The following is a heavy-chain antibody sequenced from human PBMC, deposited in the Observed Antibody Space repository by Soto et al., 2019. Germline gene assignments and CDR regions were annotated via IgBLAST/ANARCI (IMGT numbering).Heavy chain of an antibody. Sequence: GASVKVSCKASGGTFSSYAISWVRQAPGQGLEWMGGIIPIFGTANYAQKFQGRVTITADESTSTAYMELSSLRSEDTAVYYCARSSDHLAAAGTTDYWGQGTLVTVSS. CDR2: IIPIFGTA. D-gene: IGHD6-13*01. CDR1: GGTFSSYA. CDR3: ARSSDHLAAAGTTDY. V-gene: IGHV1-69*13. J-gene: IGHJ4*02.